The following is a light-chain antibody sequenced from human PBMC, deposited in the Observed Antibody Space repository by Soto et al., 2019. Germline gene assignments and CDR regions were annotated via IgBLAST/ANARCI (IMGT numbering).Light chain of an antibody. CDR3: MKSTQLPWT. Sequence: IVLTQTPLSLSVTPGQPASISCRSSQSLLHSAGNTSLYWYFQRAGQPPQLLIYQVSKRFSGVADRFSGSGSGTDFTLKISRVESEDVGVYYCMKSTQLPWTFGPGTKVEIK. CDR1: QSLLHSAGNTS. J-gene: IGKJ1*01. CDR2: QVS. V-gene: IGKV2D-29*01.